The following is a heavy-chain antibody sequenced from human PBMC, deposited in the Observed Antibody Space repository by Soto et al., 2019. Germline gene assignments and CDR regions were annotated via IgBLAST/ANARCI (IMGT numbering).Heavy chain of an antibody. V-gene: IGHV4-31*03. J-gene: IGHJ4*02. CDR3: ARSNRAAAGTPAFLGY. Sequence: LSLTCTVSGGSISSGGYYWSWIRQHPGKGLEWIGYIYYSGSTYYNPSLKSRVTISVDTSKNQFSLKLSSVTAADTAVYYCARSNRAAAGTPAFLGYWGQGTLVTVSS. D-gene: IGHD6-13*01. CDR1: GGSISSGGYY. CDR2: IYYSGST.